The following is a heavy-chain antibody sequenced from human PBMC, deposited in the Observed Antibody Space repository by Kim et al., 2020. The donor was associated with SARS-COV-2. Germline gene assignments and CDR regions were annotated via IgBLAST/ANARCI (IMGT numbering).Heavy chain of an antibody. J-gene: IGHJ1*01. CDR2: ISAYNGNT. V-gene: IGHV1-18*04. CDR1: GYTFTSYG. CDR3: ARDDPVDYVWGIARFGSEGRAEYFQH. Sequence: ASVKVSCKASGYTFTSYGISWVRQAPGQGLEWMGWISAYNGNTNYAQKLQGRVTMTTDTSTSTAYMELRSLRSDDTAVYYCARDDPVDYVWGIARFGSEGRAEYFQHWGQGTLVTVSS. D-gene: IGHD3-16*01.